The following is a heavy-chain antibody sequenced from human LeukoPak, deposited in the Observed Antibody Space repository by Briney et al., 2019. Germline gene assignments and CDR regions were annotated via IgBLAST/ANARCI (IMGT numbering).Heavy chain of an antibody. Sequence: ASVKVSCKASGGTFSDYXXXWVRQAPGQGXXWMGGISPLLGASKXXXNFHDRVTITADESTTTAYMELSDLRFADTAVYYCATYDVLTGFEYWGQGTLVTVSS. CDR1: GGTFSDYX. D-gene: IGHD3-9*01. J-gene: IGHJ4*02. CDR3: ATYDVLTGFEY. V-gene: IGHV1-69*13. CDR2: ISPLLGAS.